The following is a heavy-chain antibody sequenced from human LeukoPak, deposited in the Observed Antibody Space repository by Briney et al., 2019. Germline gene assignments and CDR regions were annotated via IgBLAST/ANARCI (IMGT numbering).Heavy chain of an antibody. D-gene: IGHD3-3*01. CDR3: AKEYYDFWSGYYYFDN. CDR1: GFTFSSYA. V-gene: IGHV3-30-3*01. CDR2: ISYDGSNK. Sequence: GGSLRLSCAASGFTFSSYAMHWVRQAPGKGLEWVTFISYDGSNKYYADSVKGRFTISRDNSKNTLYLQMNSLRAEDTAVYYCAKEYYDFWSGYYYFDNWGQGTLVTVSS. J-gene: IGHJ4*02.